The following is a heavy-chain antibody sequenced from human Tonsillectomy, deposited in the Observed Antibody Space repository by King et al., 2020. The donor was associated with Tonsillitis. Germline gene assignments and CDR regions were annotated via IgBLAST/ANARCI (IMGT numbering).Heavy chain of an antibody. V-gene: IGHV3-33*01. CDR2: IWYDGSNK. J-gene: IGHJ6*02. CDR1: GFTFSSYG. CDR3: ARDKGRVRGEDYYYYGMDV. D-gene: IGHD3-10*01. Sequence: VQLVESGGGVVQPGRSLRLSCAASGFTFSSYGMHWVRQAPGKGLEWVAVIWYDGSNKYYTDSVKGRFTISRDNSKNTLYLQMNSPRAEDTAVYYCARDKGRVRGEDYYYYGMDVWGQGTTVTVAS.